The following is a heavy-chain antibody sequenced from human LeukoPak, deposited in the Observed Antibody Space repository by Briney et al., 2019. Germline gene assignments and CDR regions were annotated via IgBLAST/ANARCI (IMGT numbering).Heavy chain of an antibody. Sequence: GGSLRLSCAASGFTFSSYAMSWVRQAPGKGLEWVSAISGSGGSTYYAGSVKGRFTISKDNSNNTLYLESNSLRAEDTAVYYCAKDFTVARWGGQGTLVTVSS. D-gene: IGHD4-23*01. CDR2: ISGSGGST. J-gene: IGHJ4*02. CDR1: GFTFSSYA. CDR3: AKDFTVARW. V-gene: IGHV3-23*01.